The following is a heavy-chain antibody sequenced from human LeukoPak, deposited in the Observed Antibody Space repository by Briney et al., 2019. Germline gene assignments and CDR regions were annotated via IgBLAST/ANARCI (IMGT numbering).Heavy chain of an antibody. D-gene: IGHD3-22*01. CDR1: GGSISSGGYY. V-gene: IGHV4-30-2*01. CDR3: ARSPMIVVVMPTGGWFDP. J-gene: IGHJ5*02. Sequence: PSQTLSLTCTVSGGSISSGGYYWSWIRQPPGKSLEWVGESNDSGGTNYNPSLKSRVTISADKSKNQVSLKLSSVTAADTAVYYCARSPMIVVVMPTGGWFDPWGQGTLVTVSS. CDR2: SNDSGGT.